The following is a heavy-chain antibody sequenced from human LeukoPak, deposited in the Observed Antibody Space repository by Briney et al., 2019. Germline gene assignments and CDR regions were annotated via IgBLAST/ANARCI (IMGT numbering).Heavy chain of an antibody. CDR3: VRRDNTGWNYFDY. Sequence: SETLSLTCTVSGGSINSHYWSWIRQPPGKRLECIGDSYYSGSTKYNPSLKSRVTISVDTSKNQLSLKLSSVLGADTAIYYCVRRDNTGWNYFDYWGQGILVTVSS. CDR1: GGSINSHY. CDR2: SYYSGST. D-gene: IGHD6-19*01. V-gene: IGHV4-59*08. J-gene: IGHJ4*02.